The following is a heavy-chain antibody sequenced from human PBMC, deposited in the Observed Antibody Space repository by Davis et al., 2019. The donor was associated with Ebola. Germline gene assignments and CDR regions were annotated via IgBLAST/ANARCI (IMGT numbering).Heavy chain of an antibody. CDR2: MNPNSGNT. V-gene: IGHV1-8*02. D-gene: IGHD3-3*01. J-gene: IGHJ6*02. Sequence: ASVKVSCKASGYTFTSYGFSWVRQATGQGLEWMGWMNPNSGNTGYTQKFQGRVTMTRNTSISTAYMELSSLRSDDTAVYYCARLNTYYDFWSGYYYYYYYGMDVWGQGTTVTVSS. CDR3: ARLNTYYDFWSGYYYYYYYGMDV. CDR1: GYTFTSYG.